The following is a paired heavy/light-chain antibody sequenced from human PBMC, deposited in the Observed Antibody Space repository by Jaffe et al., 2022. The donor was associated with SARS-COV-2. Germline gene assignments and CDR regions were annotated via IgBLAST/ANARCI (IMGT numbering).Light chain of an antibody. V-gene: IGLV1-47*01. J-gene: IGLJ3*02. CDR3: STWDDSLSAWV. CDR1: HSNIGSNY. CDR2: RNN. Sequence: QSVLTQPPSASGTPGQRVTMSCSGSHSNIGSNYVYWYQQLPGTAPKLLIHRNNRRPSGVPDRFSGSRSATSGTLAISGLRSEDEADYYCSTWDDSLSAWVFGGGTKLTVL.
Heavy chain of an antibody. Sequence: EVQLLESGGGLVQPGGSLRLSCAASEFTFSSYAMSWVRQAPGKGLEWVSVISGTGGFTYYAGSVKGRFTISRDNSKNTVYLQMNSLRVDDTAVYYCAKDTDHDGSGGGSGLDVWGQGTTVTVSS. J-gene: IGHJ6*02. CDR2: ISGTGGFT. CDR1: EFTFSSYA. D-gene: IGHD3-10*01. V-gene: IGHV3-23*01. CDR3: AKDTDHDGSGGGSGLDV.